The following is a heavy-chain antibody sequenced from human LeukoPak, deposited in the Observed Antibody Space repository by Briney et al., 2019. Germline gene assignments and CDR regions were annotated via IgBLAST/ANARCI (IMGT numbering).Heavy chain of an antibody. CDR1: GFTFSDYY. D-gene: IGHD5-12*01. V-gene: IGHV3-11*04. J-gene: IGHJ4*02. CDR2: ISSSSDAI. Sequence: GGSLRLSCAASGFTFSDYYMIWIRQAPGKGLEWVSYISSSSDAIYYADSVKGRFTISRDNAKNSLYLEMNSLRDEDTAVYYCARAMRSGYDYWGQGTLVTVSS. CDR3: ARAMRSGYDY.